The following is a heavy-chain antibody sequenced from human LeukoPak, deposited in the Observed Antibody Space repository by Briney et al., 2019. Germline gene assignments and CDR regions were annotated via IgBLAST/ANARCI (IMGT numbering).Heavy chain of an antibody. CDR3: ARGIRGPVLRFVEPGGMDV. Sequence: GGSLRLSCAASGFTVSSNYMSWVRQAPGKGLEWVSVIYSGGSTYYADSVKGRFTISRDNSKNTLYLQMNSLRAEDTAVYYCARGIRGPVLRFVEPGGMDVWGQGTTVTVSS. CDR2: IYSGGST. CDR1: GFTVSSNY. D-gene: IGHD3-3*01. V-gene: IGHV3-66*02. J-gene: IGHJ6*02.